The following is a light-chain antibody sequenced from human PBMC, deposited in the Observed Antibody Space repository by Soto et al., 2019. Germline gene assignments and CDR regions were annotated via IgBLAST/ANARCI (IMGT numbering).Light chain of an antibody. CDR3: QQYSTSPYN. CDR2: KAS. J-gene: IGKJ2*01. Sequence: DIQMTQSPSTLSASVGDRVTITCRASQSMSRWLAWYQQKPGKAPKLLIYKASTLESGVPLRFSGSGSGTEFTLTISSVQPDDSATYYCQQYSTSPYNFGQGNRLEIK. CDR1: QSMSRW. V-gene: IGKV1-5*03.